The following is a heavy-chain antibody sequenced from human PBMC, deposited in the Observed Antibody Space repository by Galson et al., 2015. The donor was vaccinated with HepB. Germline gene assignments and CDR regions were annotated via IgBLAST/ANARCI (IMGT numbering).Heavy chain of an antibody. D-gene: IGHD2-15*01. CDR1: GFTFSSYA. CDR2: ITISGGNT. V-gene: IGHV3-23*01. CDR3: AKGCQFDY. J-gene: IGHJ4*02. Sequence: SLRLSCAASGFTFSSYAMSWVRQAPGKGLEWVSCITISGGNTYYADSVKGRFTISRDNSKSTLFLHMNSLRVEDAAVYYCAKGCQFDYWGQGTMVTVSS.